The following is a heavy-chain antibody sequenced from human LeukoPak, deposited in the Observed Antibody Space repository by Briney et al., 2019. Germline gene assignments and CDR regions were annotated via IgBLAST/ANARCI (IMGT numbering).Heavy chain of an antibody. J-gene: IGHJ6*02. V-gene: IGHV3-33*01. CDR3: ARIRGYDSCGYYRYYYYGMDV. CDR2: IWYDGSNK. D-gene: IGHD3-22*01. Sequence: GGSLRLSCAASGFTFSSYGMHWVRKAPGKGLEGVAVIWYDGSNKYYADSVKGRFTISRDNSKNTLYLQMNSLRAEDTAVYYCARIRGYDSCGYYRYYYYGMDVWGQGTTVTVSS. CDR1: GFTFSSYG.